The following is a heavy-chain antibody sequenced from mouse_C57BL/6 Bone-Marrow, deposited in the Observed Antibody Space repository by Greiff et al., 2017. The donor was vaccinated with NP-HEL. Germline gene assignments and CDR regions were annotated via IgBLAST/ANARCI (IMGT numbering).Heavy chain of an antibody. D-gene: IGHD1-1*01. Sequence: QVQLKQSGAELVKPGASVKISCKASGYTFTDYYINWVKQRPGQGLEWIGKIGPGSGSTYYNEKFKGRVTLTTDKSSSTVYMQLSSLTSEDAAVYICAREATVVRAYAMDCWGQGTSVTVSS. CDR3: AREATVVRAYAMDC. J-gene: IGHJ4*01. V-gene: IGHV1-77*01. CDR1: GYTFTDYY. CDR2: IGPGSGST.